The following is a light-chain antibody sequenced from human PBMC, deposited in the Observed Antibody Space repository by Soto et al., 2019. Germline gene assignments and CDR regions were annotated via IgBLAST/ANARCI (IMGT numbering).Light chain of an antibody. Sequence: DIQMTQSPSTLSASVGDRVTITCRASQSISNWLAWYQQKPGKAPNLLIYMTSNLESGVPSRFSGSESGTEFTLTISSLQPDEFATYYCQQYNSYSTFGQGTKVELQ. J-gene: IGKJ1*01. V-gene: IGKV1-5*03. CDR2: MTS. CDR3: QQYNSYST. CDR1: QSISNW.